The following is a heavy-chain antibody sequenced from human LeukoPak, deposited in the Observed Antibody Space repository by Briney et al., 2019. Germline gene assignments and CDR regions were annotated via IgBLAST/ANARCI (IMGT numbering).Heavy chain of an antibody. CDR1: GFTFSSCA. J-gene: IGHJ4*02. D-gene: IGHD3-22*01. CDR3: ARATDTYYYDSSGIPSPYDY. Sequence: PGRSLRLSCAASGFTFSSCAMHWVRQAPGKGLEWVAVISYDGSNKYYADSVKGRLTISRDNSKNTLYLQMNSLRAEDTAVYYCARATDTYYYDSSGIPSPYDYWGQGTLVTVSS. CDR2: ISYDGSNK. V-gene: IGHV3-30-3*01.